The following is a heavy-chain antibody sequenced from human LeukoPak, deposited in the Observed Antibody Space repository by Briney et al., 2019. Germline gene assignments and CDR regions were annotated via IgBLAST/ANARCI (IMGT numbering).Heavy chain of an antibody. J-gene: IGHJ5*02. Sequence: SETLSLTCTVSGGSISSSSHYWGWIRQPPGKGLEWIGSIYYSGSTCYNPSLKSRVTISVDTSKNQFSLKLSSVTAADTAVYYCARVSGGYGDLGPWGQGTLVTVSS. CDR3: ARVSGGYGDLGP. CDR2: IYYSGST. V-gene: IGHV4-39*01. CDR1: GGSISSSSHY. D-gene: IGHD4-17*01.